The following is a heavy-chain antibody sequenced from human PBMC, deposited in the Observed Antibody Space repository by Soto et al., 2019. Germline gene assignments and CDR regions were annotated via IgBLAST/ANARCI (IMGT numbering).Heavy chain of an antibody. V-gene: IGHV4-34*01. CDR1: GGSISCGGYS. D-gene: IGHD6-6*01. CDR2: ISQIGNT. CDR3: ARAPKVSGSSQTRPDF. Sequence: SETLSLTCAVSGGSISCGGYSWFWIRQPPCMGLEWIGEISQIGNTNYSPSLKSRVSISIDTSMKQFSLNLASVSAADTAVYYCARAPKVSGSSQTRPDFWGQGTLVTVSS. J-gene: IGHJ4*02.